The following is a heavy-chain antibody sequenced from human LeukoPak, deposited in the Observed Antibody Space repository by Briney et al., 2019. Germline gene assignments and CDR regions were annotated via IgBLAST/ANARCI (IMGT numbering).Heavy chain of an antibody. CDR1: GFTFSSYG. D-gene: IGHD5-18*01. CDR2: ISYDGSNK. Sequence: GGSLRLSCGASGFTFSSYGIHWVRQAPGKGLEWVAVISYDGSNKYYADSVKGRFTISRDNSKNTLYLQMNSLRAEDTAVYYCARDAEDTAMAQIFDYWGQGTLVTVSS. CDR3: ARDAEDTAMAQIFDY. V-gene: IGHV3-30*03. J-gene: IGHJ4*02.